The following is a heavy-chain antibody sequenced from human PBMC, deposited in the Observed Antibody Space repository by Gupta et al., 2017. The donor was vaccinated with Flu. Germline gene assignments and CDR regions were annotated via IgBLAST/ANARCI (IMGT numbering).Heavy chain of an antibody. Sequence: EVQLLESGGGLVKQGGSLRLSCAASGSSVSKLQVNWVRQAPGKGLEWVVGISESGGTTNYAGSVAGRFIISRDNSKNTMDLQMNSLRAEDTAIYYCAKRGGSFSFYGLDAWGQGTTVTVSS. CDR1: GSSVSKLQ. J-gene: IGHJ6*02. V-gene: IGHV3-23*01. CDR3: AKRGGSFSFYGLDA. CDR2: ISESGGTT. D-gene: IGHD5-12*01.